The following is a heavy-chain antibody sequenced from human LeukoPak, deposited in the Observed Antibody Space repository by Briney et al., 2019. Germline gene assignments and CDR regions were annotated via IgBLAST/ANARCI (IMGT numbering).Heavy chain of an antibody. J-gene: IGHJ4*02. V-gene: IGHV3-23*01. D-gene: IGHD2-15*01. CDR2: ISEGGST. Sequence: GGSLRLSCAASGFTVSSTAMSWVRRAPNKGLEWVSSISEGGSTYYSDSVKGRFTISRDRSRNTLYLQMSSLRAEDTAVYYCAKRPHCIVATQWGQGTLVSVS. CDR3: AKRPHCIVATQ. CDR1: GFTVSSTA.